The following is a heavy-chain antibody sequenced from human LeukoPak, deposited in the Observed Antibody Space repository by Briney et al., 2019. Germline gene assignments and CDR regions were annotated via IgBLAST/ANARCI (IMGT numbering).Heavy chain of an antibody. CDR1: GHTFTSYY. V-gene: IGHV1-46*01. CDR2: INPSGGST. CDR3: ARDLGIVGATTELYYFDY. Sequence: ASVKVSCKASGHTFTSYYMHWVRQAPGQGLEWMGIINPSGGSTSYAQKFQGRVTMTRDTSTSTVYMELSSLRSEDTAVYYCARDLGIVGATTELYYFDYWGQGTLVTVSS. D-gene: IGHD1-26*01. J-gene: IGHJ4*02.